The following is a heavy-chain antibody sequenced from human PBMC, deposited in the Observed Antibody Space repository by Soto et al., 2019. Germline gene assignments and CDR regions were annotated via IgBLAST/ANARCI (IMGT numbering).Heavy chain of an antibody. CDR1: GFMFSNHG. J-gene: IGHJ4*02. CDR3: VRGDNWNDEASDY. D-gene: IGHD1-1*01. CDR2: IWSDGNNR. Sequence: QVQLVESGGGVVQPGRSLRLSCAAYGFMFSNHGMHWVRQAPGKGLEWVAVIWSDGNNRYYADSVKGRFTISRDNSKNTLYLQMNSLRAEDTAVYYCVRGDNWNDEASDYWGQGTLVTVSS. V-gene: IGHV3-33*01.